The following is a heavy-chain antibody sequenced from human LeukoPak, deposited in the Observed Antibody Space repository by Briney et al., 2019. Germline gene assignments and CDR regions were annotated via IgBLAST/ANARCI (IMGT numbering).Heavy chain of an antibody. Sequence: ASVKVSCKASGYTFTSYAMHWVRQAPGQRLEWMGWINAGNGNTKYSQKFQGRVTITRDTSASTAYMELSSLRSEDTAVYYCASEAAAGTSSAYYYGMGVWGKGTTVTVSS. J-gene: IGHJ6*04. V-gene: IGHV1-3*01. D-gene: IGHD6-13*01. CDR3: ASEAAAGTSSAYYYGMGV. CDR2: INAGNGNT. CDR1: GYTFTSYA.